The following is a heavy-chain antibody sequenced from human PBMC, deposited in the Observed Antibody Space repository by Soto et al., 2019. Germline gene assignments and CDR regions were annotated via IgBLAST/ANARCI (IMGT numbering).Heavy chain of an antibody. J-gene: IGHJ4*02. CDR2: ISGSGGST. Sequence: GGSLRLSCAASGFTFSSYAMSWVRQAPGKGLEWVSAISGSGGSTYYADSVKGRFTISRDNSKNTLYLQMNSLRAEDTAVYYSAKKTYDFWSGSSLWGGYFDYWGQGTLVTVSS. V-gene: IGHV3-23*01. CDR1: GFTFSSYA. D-gene: IGHD3-3*01. CDR3: AKKTYDFWSGSSLWGGYFDY.